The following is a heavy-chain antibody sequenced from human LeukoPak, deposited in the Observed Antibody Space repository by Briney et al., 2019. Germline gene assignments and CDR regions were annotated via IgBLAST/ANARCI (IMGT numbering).Heavy chain of an antibody. Sequence: SVKVSCKASGGTFSSYAISWVRRAPGQGLEWMGRIIPILGIANYAQKFQGRVTITADKSTSTAYMELSSLRSEDTAVYYCARDIVATENWFDPWGQGTLVTVSS. CDR3: ARDIVATENWFDP. D-gene: IGHD5-12*01. CDR2: IIPILGIA. J-gene: IGHJ5*02. CDR1: GGTFSSYA. V-gene: IGHV1-69*04.